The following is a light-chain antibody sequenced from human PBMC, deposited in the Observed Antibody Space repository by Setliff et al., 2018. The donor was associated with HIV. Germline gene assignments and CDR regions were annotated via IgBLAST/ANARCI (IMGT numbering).Light chain of an antibody. CDR3: HQRSIWPPWT. CDR2: DAS. V-gene: IGKV3-11*01. J-gene: IGKJ1*01. CDR1: QDIRNY. Sequence: EVALTHSPATLSLSPGERATLSCRASQDIRNYLVWFQQKPGQAPRLLIYDASNRAPGIPARVSGGWSGTDFTLTISSLEPEDSAIYYCHQRSIWPPWTFGQGTKVDIK.